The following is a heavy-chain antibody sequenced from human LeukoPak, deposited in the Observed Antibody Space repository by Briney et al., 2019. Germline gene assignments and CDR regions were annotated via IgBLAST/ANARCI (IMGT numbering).Heavy chain of an antibody. D-gene: IGHD6-6*01. J-gene: IGHJ6*03. Sequence: SETLSLTCAVYGGSFSGYYWSWIRQPPGKGLEWIGEINHSGSTNYNPSPKRRFTISVDTSKNQFCLKLRSVTAADTAVYYCARGTMYSSSSGHYYYYMDVWGKGPTVTVSS. CDR1: GGSFSGYY. CDR2: INHSGST. CDR3: ARGTMYSSSSGHYYYYMDV. V-gene: IGHV4-34*01.